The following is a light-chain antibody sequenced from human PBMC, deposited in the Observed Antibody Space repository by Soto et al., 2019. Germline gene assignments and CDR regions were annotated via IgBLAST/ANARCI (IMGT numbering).Light chain of an antibody. V-gene: IGKV3-20*01. CDR1: QYINTR. Sequence: EIVLTQSPATLSSFPGDRVTLSCRASQYINTRLAWYQHRPGQSPRLLIYQTSLRAAGIPARFSASGSGTDFTLTISRLEPEDFAVYYCQQYGGSPLTFGGGTKVDIK. J-gene: IGKJ4*01. CDR3: QQYGGSPLT. CDR2: QTS.